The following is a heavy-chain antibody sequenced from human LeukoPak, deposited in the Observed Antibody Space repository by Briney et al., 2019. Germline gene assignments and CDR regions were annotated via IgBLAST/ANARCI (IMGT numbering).Heavy chain of an antibody. J-gene: IGHJ4*02. V-gene: IGHV4-4*07. CDR2: IYTSGST. D-gene: IGHD6-19*01. CDR1: GVSISSYY. Sequence: PSETLSLTCTVSGVSISSYYWGWIRQPAGKGLEWIGRIYTSGSTNYNPSLKSRVTMSVDTSKNQFSLKLSSVTAADTAVYYCARDRGSSGWYGVYYFDYWGQGTLVTVSS. CDR3: ARDRGSSGWYGVYYFDY.